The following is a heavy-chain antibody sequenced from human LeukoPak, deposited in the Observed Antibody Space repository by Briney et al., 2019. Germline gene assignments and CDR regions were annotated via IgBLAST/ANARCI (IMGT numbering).Heavy chain of an antibody. CDR1: GYTFTSYG. V-gene: IGHV1-18*01. CDR2: ISAYNGNT. J-gene: IGHJ4*02. CDR3: ARDRLKGTMVRGVIN. Sequence: GASVKVSCKASGYTFTSYGISWVRQAPGQGLEWMGWISAYNGNTNYAQKLQGRVTMTTDTSTSTAYMELRSLRSDDTAVYYCARDRLKGTMVRGVINWGQGTLVTVSS. D-gene: IGHD3-10*01.